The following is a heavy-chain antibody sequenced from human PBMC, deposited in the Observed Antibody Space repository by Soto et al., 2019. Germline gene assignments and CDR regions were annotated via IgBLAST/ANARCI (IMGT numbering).Heavy chain of an antibody. D-gene: IGHD6-6*01. J-gene: IGHJ4*02. V-gene: IGHV3-11*01. CDR2: VSSSGTTM. Sequence: QVQLAESGGGLVEPGGYLRISCAASGFTFSDYDMSWIRQSPGKGLEWVSFVSSSGTTMYFADSVKGRCTISRDNAKNSLYLQMNSLRAEDTAVYYCARMGPRAARPSYWGQGTLVTVSS. CDR1: GFTFSDYD. CDR3: ARMGPRAARPSY.